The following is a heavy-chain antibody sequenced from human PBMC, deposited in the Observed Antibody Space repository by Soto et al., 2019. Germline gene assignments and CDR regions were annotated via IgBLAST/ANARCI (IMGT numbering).Heavy chain of an antibody. CDR2: IFYSGST. V-gene: IGHV4-59*01. J-gene: IGHJ4*01. D-gene: IGHD5-18*01. CDR3: ARLKRGYSYGSIIDF. Sequence: KPSETLSLTCTVSGGSLRNYYWSWIRQPPGKGLQYIGYIFYSGSTTYNPSLKSRVAISVDTSRNQFALKLRSVTAADTATYYCARLKRGYSYGSIIDFWGRGTLVTVSS. CDR1: GGSLRNYY.